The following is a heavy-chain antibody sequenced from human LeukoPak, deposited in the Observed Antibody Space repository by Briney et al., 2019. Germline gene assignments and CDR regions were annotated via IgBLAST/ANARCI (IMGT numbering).Heavy chain of an antibody. D-gene: IGHD5-18*01. Sequence: GGSLRLSCAASGFTFSSYAMSWVRQAPGKGLEWVSSINNNSVSTYYADSVKGRFTISRDNSKNTLYLQMNSLRAEDTALFYCAARWGYNGFDIWGQGTMVAVSS. CDR2: INNNSVST. J-gene: IGHJ3*02. CDR3: AARWGYNGFDI. V-gene: IGHV3-23*01. CDR1: GFTFSSYA.